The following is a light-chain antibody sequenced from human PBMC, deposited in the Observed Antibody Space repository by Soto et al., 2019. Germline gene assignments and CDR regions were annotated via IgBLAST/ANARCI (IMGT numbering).Light chain of an antibody. CDR2: DAS. J-gene: IGKJ5*01. CDR3: QQYNSWPPIT. CDR1: QSVSSY. Sequence: EIVLTQSPATLSLSPGDRVTLSCRASQSVSSYLAWYQQKPGQAPRLLIYDASNRATDIPARFSGSGSGTDFTLTISSLEPEDFAVYYCQQYNSWPPITFGQGTRLEIK. V-gene: IGKV3-11*01.